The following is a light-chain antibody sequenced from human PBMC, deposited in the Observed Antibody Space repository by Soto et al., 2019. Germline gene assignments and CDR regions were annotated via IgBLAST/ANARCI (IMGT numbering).Light chain of an antibody. Sequence: EIVMTQSPATLSVSPGERATLSCRASQSVSSNLAWYQQKPGQAPRLLIYGASTRATGIPARFSGSGSGSEFTLTFSSLPSEDFAVYYCQQYSSWPPITFGQGTRLEIK. J-gene: IGKJ5*01. V-gene: IGKV3-15*01. CDR1: QSVSSN. CDR3: QQYSSWPPIT. CDR2: GAS.